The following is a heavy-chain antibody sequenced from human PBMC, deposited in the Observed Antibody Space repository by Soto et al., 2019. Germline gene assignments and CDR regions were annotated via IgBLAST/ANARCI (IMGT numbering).Heavy chain of an antibody. CDR2: IIPIFGTA. CDR3: ARETRYDSSAPGAFDI. V-gene: IGHV1-69*13. Sequence: ASVKVSCKASGGTFSSYAISWVRQAPGQGLEWMGGIIPIFGTANYAQKFQGRVTITADESTSTAYMELSSLRSDDTAVYYCARETRYDSSAPGAFDIWGQGTMVTVSS. CDR1: GGTFSSYA. J-gene: IGHJ3*02. D-gene: IGHD3-22*01.